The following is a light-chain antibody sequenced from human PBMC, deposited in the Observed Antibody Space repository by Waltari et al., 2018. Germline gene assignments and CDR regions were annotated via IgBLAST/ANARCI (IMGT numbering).Light chain of an antibody. CDR1: ESISNN. Sequence: ELVMTPSPATLSVSPGERATLPCRANESISNNLAWYQQKPGRAPRLLIYRASTGATGIPARFSGSGSGTEFTLTIGSLQSEDFAVYYCQQYNSWPRTFGQGTKVEIK. V-gene: IGKV3-15*01. CDR2: RAS. CDR3: QQYNSWPRT. J-gene: IGKJ1*01.